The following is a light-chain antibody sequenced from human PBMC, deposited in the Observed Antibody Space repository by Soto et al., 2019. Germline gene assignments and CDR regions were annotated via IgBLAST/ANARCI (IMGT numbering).Light chain of an antibody. CDR1: SSDVGGYDF. J-gene: IGLJ1*01. CDR2: EVT. Sequence: QSALTQPASVSGSPGQSITISCTGTSSDVGGYDFVSWYRQYPGQAPKILIYEVTHRPSGVPDRFSGSKSGNTASLTISGLQADDEADYYCSSYTITSSPVFGPGTKLTDL. V-gene: IGLV2-14*01. CDR3: SSYTITSSPV.